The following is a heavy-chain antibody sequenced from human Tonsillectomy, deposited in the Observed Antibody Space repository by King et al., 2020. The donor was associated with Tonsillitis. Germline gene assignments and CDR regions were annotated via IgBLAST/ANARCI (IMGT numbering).Heavy chain of an antibody. CDR1: GFSLSTSGMC. D-gene: IGHD3-9*01. CDR2: IDWDDDE. CDR3: ARSTRYDIDSQYYFDY. J-gene: IGHJ4*02. Sequence: TLKESGPALVKPPQTLTLTCTFSGFSLSTSGMCVSWIRQPPGKALEWLARIDWDDDEYYSTSLKTRLTISKDTSKNQVVLTMTNMDPVDTATYYCARSTRYDIDSQYYFDYWGQGTLVTVSS. V-gene: IGHV2-70*11.